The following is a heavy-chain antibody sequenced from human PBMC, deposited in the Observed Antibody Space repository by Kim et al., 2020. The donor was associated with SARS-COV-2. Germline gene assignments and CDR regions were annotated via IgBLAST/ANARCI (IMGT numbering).Heavy chain of an antibody. CDR3: ARVPQPWIQLWFYYGMDV. CDR1: GYTFTSYG. D-gene: IGHD5-18*01. J-gene: IGHJ6*02. Sequence: ASVKVSCKASGYTFTSYGISWVRQAPGQGLEWMGWISAYNGNTNYAQKLQGRVTMTTDTSTSTAYMELRSLRSDDTAVYYCARVPQPWIQLWFYYGMDVWGQGTTVTVSS. CDR2: ISAYNGNT. V-gene: IGHV1-18*04.